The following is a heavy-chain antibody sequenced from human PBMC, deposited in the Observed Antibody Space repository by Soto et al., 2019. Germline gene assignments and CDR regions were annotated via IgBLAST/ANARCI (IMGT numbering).Heavy chain of an antibody. CDR2: IYHSGST. J-gene: IGHJ6*02. CDR1: GGSISSSNW. CDR3: ARSWEDYYGSGSWEYYYYYYGMDV. Sequence: SETLSLTCAVSGGSISSSNWWSWVRQPPGKGLEWIGEIYHSGSTNYNPSLKSRVTISVDKSKNQFSLKLSSVTAADTAVYYCARSWEDYYGSGSWEYYYYYYGMDVWGQGTTVTVSS. V-gene: IGHV4-4*02. D-gene: IGHD3-10*01.